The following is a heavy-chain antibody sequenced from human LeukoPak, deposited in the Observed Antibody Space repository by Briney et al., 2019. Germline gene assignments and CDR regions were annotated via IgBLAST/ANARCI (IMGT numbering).Heavy chain of an antibody. CDR2: IYHSGST. J-gene: IGHJ3*02. CDR3: ARGLSYYYDSSGYFDAFDI. V-gene: IGHV4-38-2*02. Sequence: SETLSLTCTVSGYSISSGYYWGWIRQPPGKGLEWIGSIYHSGSTYYNPSLKSRVTISVDTSKNQFSLKLSSVTAADTAVYYCARGLSYYYDSSGYFDAFDIWGQGTMVTVSS. CDR1: GYSISSGYY. D-gene: IGHD3-22*01.